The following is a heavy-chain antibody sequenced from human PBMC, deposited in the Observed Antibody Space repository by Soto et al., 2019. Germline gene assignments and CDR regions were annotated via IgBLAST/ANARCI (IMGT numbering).Heavy chain of an antibody. V-gene: IGHV1-69*06. CDR3: ARYPNSLNNWFDP. J-gene: IGHJ5*02. CDR2: ITPIFDTT. CDR1: GGTFSNYA. Sequence: QIHLVQSGAEVKKPGSSVKISCKASGGTFSNYAISWVRQAPGQGLEWMGGITPIFDTTNYAQKFQGRLTITADTATGTAYMELSGLRSDYTAIYFWARYPNSLNNWFDPWGQGTLVTVSS. D-gene: IGHD3-9*01.